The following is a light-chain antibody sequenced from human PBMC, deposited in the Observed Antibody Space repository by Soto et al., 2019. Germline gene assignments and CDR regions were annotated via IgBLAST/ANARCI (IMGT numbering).Light chain of an antibody. CDR2: DVS. CDR3: SSYTSSSTLV. CDR1: SSDVGGYNY. V-gene: IGLV2-14*01. J-gene: IGLJ2*01. Sequence: QSALTQPASVSGSPGQSITISCTGTSSDVGGYNYVSWYQQHPGKAPKLIIYDVSYRPSVVSNRFSGTKAGSTASLTISGLQAEDEAYYYCSSYTSSSTLVFGGGTKLTVL.